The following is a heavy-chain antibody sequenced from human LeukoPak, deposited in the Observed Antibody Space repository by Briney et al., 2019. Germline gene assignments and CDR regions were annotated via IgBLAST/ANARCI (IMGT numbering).Heavy chain of an antibody. CDR3: ARDHPPSCIGGSCYGWEY. D-gene: IGHD2-15*01. J-gene: IGHJ4*02. V-gene: IGHV1-46*01. Sequence: ASVKVSCKASGYTFTNYYIHWVRQAPGQGLEWMGIINPSGGSTSYAQRFQGRVTMTRDTSTSTLYLDLSSLRSEDTAVYYCARDHPPSCIGGSCYGWEYWGQGTLVTVSS. CDR1: GYTFTNYY. CDR2: INPSGGST.